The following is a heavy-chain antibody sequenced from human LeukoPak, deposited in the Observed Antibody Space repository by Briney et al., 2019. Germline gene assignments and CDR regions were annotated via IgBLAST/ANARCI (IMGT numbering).Heavy chain of an antibody. CDR2: IIPIFGTA. Sequence: ASVKVSCKASGGTFSSCAISWVRQAPGQGLEWMGGIIPIFGTANYAQKFQGRVTITTDESTSTAYMELSSLRSEDTAVYYCARDPGIAVAGTDVFDYWGQGTLVTVSS. V-gene: IGHV1-69*05. CDR3: ARDPGIAVAGTDVFDY. D-gene: IGHD6-19*01. J-gene: IGHJ4*02. CDR1: GGTFSSCA.